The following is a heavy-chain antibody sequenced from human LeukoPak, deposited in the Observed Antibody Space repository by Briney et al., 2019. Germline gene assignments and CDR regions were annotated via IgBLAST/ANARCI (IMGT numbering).Heavy chain of an antibody. Sequence: ASVKVSCKASRYTFTGYYMHWVRQAPGQGLEWMGWINPNSGGTNYAQKFQGRVTMTRDTSISTAYMELSRLRSDDTAVYYCASLPYSSSIFDYWGQGTLVTGSS. J-gene: IGHJ4*02. V-gene: IGHV1-2*02. D-gene: IGHD6-6*01. CDR2: INPNSGGT. CDR3: ASLPYSSSIFDY. CDR1: RYTFTGYY.